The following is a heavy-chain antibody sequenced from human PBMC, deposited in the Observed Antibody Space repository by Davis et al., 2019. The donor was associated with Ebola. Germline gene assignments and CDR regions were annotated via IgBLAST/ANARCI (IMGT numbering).Heavy chain of an antibody. Sequence: ASVKVSCKASGYTFTRYYMHWVRHAPGQGLEWMGIINPSGGSTSYAQKFQGRVTMTRDTSTSTVYMELSSLRSEDTAVYYCARGFYPFTVTGAFDIWGQGTMVTVSS. CDR2: INPSGGST. V-gene: IGHV1-46*01. CDR3: ARGFYPFTVTGAFDI. D-gene: IGHD4-17*01. CDR1: GYTFTRYY. J-gene: IGHJ3*02.